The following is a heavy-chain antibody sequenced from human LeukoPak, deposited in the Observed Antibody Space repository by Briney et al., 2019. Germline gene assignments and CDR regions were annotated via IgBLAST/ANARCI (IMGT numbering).Heavy chain of an antibody. CDR3: ARDNSVGDIAWWFDP. J-gene: IGHJ5*02. CDR2: INPSGSST. D-gene: IGHD3-16*02. V-gene: IGHV1-46*01. CDR1: GYTFTSYY. Sequence: GASVKVSCKASGYTFTSYYIHWVRQAPGQGLEWMGIINPSGSSTLYAQKFQGRVTMTRDMSTTTDYMELSNLRSEDTAVYYCARDNSVGDIAWWFDPWGQGTLVTVSS.